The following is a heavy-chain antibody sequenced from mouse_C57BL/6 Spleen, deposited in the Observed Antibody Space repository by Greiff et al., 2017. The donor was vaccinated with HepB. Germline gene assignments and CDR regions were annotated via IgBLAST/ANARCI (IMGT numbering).Heavy chain of an antibody. D-gene: IGHD2-2*01. J-gene: IGHJ2*01. V-gene: IGHV1-50*01. CDR1: GYTFTSYW. CDR2: IDPSDSYT. Sequence: QVQLQQPGAELVKPGASVKLSCKASGYTFTSYWMQWVKQRPGQGLEWIGEIDPSDSYTNYNQKFKGKATLTVDTSSSTAYMQLSSLTSEDSAVYYCASGLRDYFDYWGQGTTLTVSS. CDR3: ASGLRDYFDY.